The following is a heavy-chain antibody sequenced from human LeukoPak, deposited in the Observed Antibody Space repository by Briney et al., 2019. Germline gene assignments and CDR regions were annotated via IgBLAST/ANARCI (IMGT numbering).Heavy chain of an antibody. CDR3: ARLRSVDLDRFGY. D-gene: IGHD5-12*01. CDR2: INPNSGGT. Sequence: SKKLSRSASAYTPASLYMHWVRDAHKQGIEWMGWINPNSGGTNYAQKLEGRVTMTRDTSISPTYMELSRLGSDYTAMYCRARLRSVDLDRFGYWAQGTRVTVSS. CDR1: AYTPASLY. V-gene: IGHV1-2*02. J-gene: IGHJ4*02.